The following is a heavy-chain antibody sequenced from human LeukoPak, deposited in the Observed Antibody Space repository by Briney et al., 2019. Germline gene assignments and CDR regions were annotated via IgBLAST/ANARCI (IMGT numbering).Heavy chain of an antibody. Sequence: GGSLRLSSEASEFTFSGSAMHWVRQASGRGLEWLGRIRSKANNYATAYAASVKGRFTISRDDSKNTAYLQMNSPKTEDTAVYYCLTGPFDYWGQGTPVTVSS. J-gene: IGHJ4*02. CDR2: IRSKANNYAT. CDR3: LTGPFDY. CDR1: EFTFSGSA. V-gene: IGHV3-73*01.